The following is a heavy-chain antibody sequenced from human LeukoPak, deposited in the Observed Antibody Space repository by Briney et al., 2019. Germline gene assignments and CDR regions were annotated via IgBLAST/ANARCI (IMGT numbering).Heavy chain of an antibody. J-gene: IGHJ4*02. CDR3: ARDADHRFFVYYFDY. V-gene: IGHV3-30-3*01. D-gene: IGHD3-16*02. Sequence: GGSLRLSCAASGFTFSNYAMHWVRQAPGKGLEWVAVISNDGNSKYYAGSVKGRFTISRDNSKNTLFLQMNSLTAEDTALYYCARDADHRFFVYYFDYWGQGTLVPVS. CDR1: GFTFSNYA. CDR2: ISNDGNSK.